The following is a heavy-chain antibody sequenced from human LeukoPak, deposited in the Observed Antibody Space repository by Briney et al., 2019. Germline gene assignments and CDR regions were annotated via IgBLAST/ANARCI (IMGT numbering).Heavy chain of an antibody. CDR2: IYYSGST. D-gene: IGHD2-2*01. CDR1: GGSISSYY. J-gene: IGHJ1*01. V-gene: IGHV4-59*01. Sequence: PSETLSLTCTVSGGSISSYYWSWIRQPPGKGLERIGYIYYSGSTNYNPSLKSRVTISVDTSKNQFSLKLSSVTAADTAVYYCARTDIVVDDSEYFQHWGQGTLVTVSS. CDR3: ARTDIVVDDSEYFQH.